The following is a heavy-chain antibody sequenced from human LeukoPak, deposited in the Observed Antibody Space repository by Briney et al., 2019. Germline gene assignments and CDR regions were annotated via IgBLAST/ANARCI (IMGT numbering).Heavy chain of an antibody. J-gene: IGHJ6*02. CDR2: INHSGST. CDR3: ARAYYYDSSGYYGSVRHYYGMDV. V-gene: IGHV4-34*01. D-gene: IGHD3-22*01. Sequence: SETLSLTCAVYGGSFSGYYWSWICQPPGKGLEWIGEINHSGSTNYNPSLKSRVTISVDTSKNQFSLKLSSVTAADTAVYYCARAYYYDSSGYYGSVRHYYGMDVWGQGTTVTVSS. CDR1: GGSFSGYY.